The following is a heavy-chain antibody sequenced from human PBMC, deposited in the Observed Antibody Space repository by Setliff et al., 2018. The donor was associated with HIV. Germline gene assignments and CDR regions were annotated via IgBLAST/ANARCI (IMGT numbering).Heavy chain of an antibody. CDR2: IIHSGST. CDR3: ARRSGWSLDY. D-gene: IGHD6-19*01. Sequence: PSETLSLTCAVYGGSFSGCYWSWIRQPPGKGLEWIGEIIHSGSTNYNPSLKSRVTISVDTSKNQFSLKLSSVTAADTAVYYCARRSGWSLDYWGQGTLVTVSS. CDR1: GGSFSGCY. J-gene: IGHJ4*02. V-gene: IGHV4-34*12.